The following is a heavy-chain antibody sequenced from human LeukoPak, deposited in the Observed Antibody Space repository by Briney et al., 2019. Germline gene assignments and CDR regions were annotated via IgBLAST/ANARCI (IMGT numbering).Heavy chain of an antibody. Sequence: PSQTLSLTCTVSGGSISSGSYYWSWIRQPAGKGLEWIGRIYTSGSTNYNPSLKSRVTISVDTSKNQFSLKLSSVTAADTAVYYCARGHRDGYNYRFDYWGQGTLVTVSS. D-gene: IGHD5-24*01. CDR3: ARGHRDGYNYRFDY. J-gene: IGHJ4*02. CDR1: GGSISSGSYY. CDR2: IYTSGST. V-gene: IGHV4-61*02.